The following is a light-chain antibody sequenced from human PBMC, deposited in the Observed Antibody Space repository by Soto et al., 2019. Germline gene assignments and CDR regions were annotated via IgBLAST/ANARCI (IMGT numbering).Light chain of an antibody. CDR2: AAS. V-gene: IGKV1-39*01. CDR1: QTISRF. J-gene: IGKJ1*01. CDR3: QQSYSSPQT. Sequence: DIPMTQSPSSLSASVGDRVTVSCRASQTISRFLNWYQQKPGEAPKLLIYAASSLQSGVPSRFSGSGSGTDFTLTISSLQPEDFATYYCQQSYSSPQTFGQGTEVEIK.